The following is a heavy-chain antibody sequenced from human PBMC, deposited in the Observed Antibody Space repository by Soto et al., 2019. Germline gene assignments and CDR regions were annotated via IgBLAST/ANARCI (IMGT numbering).Heavy chain of an antibody. J-gene: IGHJ6*02. V-gene: IGHV4-39*01. D-gene: IGHD2-2*01. CDR2: IIYSGSA. CDR1: GGSISSSDYF. Sequence: SETLSLTCTVSGGSISSSDYFWGWIRQPPGKGLEWIGNIIYSGSASYHPSLKSRVTISVDTSKNQFSLKLSSVTAADTAVYYCARLHGYCISTSCYGYYGMDVWGQGTTVTVSS. CDR3: ARLHGYCISTSCYGYYGMDV.